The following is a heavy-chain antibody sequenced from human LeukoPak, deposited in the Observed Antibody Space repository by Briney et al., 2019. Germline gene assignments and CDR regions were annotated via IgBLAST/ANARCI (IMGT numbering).Heavy chain of an antibody. Sequence: GGSLRLSCAASGFNATSNYMSWVRQAPGKGLEWVSVIYTGGTTYYADSVKGRFTMSRHNSKNTLFLQMDSLRAEDTAVYYCARGGFYTDWFDPWGQGTLVTVSS. D-gene: IGHD3-16*01. J-gene: IGHJ5*02. CDR1: GFNATSNY. CDR2: IYTGGTT. CDR3: ARGGFYTDWFDP. V-gene: IGHV3-53*04.